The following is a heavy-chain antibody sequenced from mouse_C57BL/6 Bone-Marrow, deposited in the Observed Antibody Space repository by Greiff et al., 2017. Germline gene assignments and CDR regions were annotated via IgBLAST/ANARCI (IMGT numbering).Heavy chain of an antibody. Sequence: VQLQQPGAELVKPGASVKMSCKASGYTFTSYWITWVKQRPGQGLEWIGDIYPGSGSTNYNEKFKSKATLTVDTSSSTAYMQLSSLTSEDSAVYYCAREGIWYYGSLDYRGQGTTLTVSS. J-gene: IGHJ2*01. V-gene: IGHV1-55*01. D-gene: IGHD1-1*01. CDR2: IYPGSGST. CDR1: GYTFTSYW. CDR3: AREGIWYYGSLDY.